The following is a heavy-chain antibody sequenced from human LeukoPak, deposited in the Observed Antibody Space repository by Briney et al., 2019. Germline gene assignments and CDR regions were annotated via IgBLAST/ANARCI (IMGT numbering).Heavy chain of an antibody. D-gene: IGHD3-10*01. V-gene: IGHV3-30*04. CDR1: GFTFSSYA. CDR2: ISYDGSNK. J-gene: IGHJ6*02. CDR3: AREVSYYYGSGSYYPYYGMDV. Sequence: PGRTLRLSCAASGFTFSSYAMHWVRQAPGKGLEWVAVISYDGSNKYYADSVKGRFTISRDNSKNTLYLQMNSLRAEDTAVYYCAREVSYYYGSGSYYPYYGMDVWGQGTTVTVSS.